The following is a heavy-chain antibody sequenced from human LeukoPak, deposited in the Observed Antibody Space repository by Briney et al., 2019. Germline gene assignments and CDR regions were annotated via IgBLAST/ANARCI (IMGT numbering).Heavy chain of an antibody. CDR1: GGSFSGYY. Sequence: SETLSLTCAVYGGSFSGYYWSWIRQPPGKGLEWIGEINHSGSTNYNPSLKSRVTISVDTSKNQFSLKLSSATAADTAVYYCARGRRGYSYGIYYYYYMDVWGKGTTVTVSS. V-gene: IGHV4-34*01. J-gene: IGHJ6*03. D-gene: IGHD5-18*01. CDR3: ARGRRGYSYGIYYYYYMDV. CDR2: INHSGST.